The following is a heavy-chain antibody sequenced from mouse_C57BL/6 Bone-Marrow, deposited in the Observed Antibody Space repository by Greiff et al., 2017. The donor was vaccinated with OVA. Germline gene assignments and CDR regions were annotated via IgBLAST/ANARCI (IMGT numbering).Heavy chain of an antibody. V-gene: IGHV1-15*01. J-gene: IGHJ1*03. D-gene: IGHD1-1*01. CDR3: TRKNDCGSSYTLYFDV. CDR2: IDPETGGT. Sequence: VQLQQSGAELVRPGASVTLSCKASGYTFTDYEMHWVKQTPVHGLEWIGAIDPETGGTAYNQKFKGKAILTADKSSSTAYMELRSLTSADSAVYYCTRKNDCGSSYTLYFDVGGTGTTVTVSS. CDR1: GYTFTDYE.